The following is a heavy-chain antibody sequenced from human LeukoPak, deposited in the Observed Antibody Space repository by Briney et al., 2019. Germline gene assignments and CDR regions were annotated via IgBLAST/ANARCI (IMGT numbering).Heavy chain of an antibody. D-gene: IGHD2-15*01. J-gene: IGHJ4*02. CDR1: GGTFSSYA. Sequence: SVKVSCKASGGTFSSYAISWVRQAPGQGLEWMGRIIPIFGTANYAQKFQGRVTITTDESTSTAYMELSSLRSEDTAVYYCARDGCSGGSCYPGVWGQGTLVTVSS. CDR3: ARDGCSGGSCYPGV. CDR2: IIPIFGTA. V-gene: IGHV1-69*05.